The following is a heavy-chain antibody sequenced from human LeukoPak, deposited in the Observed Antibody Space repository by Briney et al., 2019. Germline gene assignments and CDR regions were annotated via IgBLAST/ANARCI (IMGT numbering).Heavy chain of an antibody. D-gene: IGHD3-16*01. CDR3: ERRRMINDWFDP. V-gene: IGHV4-39*01. CDR2: IYYSGST. J-gene: IGHJ5*02. Sequence: SETLSLTCIVSGDSIISGSHYCDWIRQPPGKGLEWIGSIYYSGSTHYSPSLKSRVTISVDTSKNQFSLKLRSVTAADTAVYYCERRRMINDWFDPWCQGTLVTVST. CDR1: GDSIISGSHY.